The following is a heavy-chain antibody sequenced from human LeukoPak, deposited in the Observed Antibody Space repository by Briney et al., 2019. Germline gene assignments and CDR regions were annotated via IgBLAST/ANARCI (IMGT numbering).Heavy chain of an antibody. CDR2: IWYDGSNK. CDR1: GFTFSNYG. CDR3: AREGPRGNSQFDY. D-gene: IGHD2/OR15-2a*01. Sequence: GGSLRLSCAAPGFTFSNYGMHWVRQAPGKGLEWVALIWYDGSNKYYTDSVKGRLTISRDNSKDTLFLQMNSLRAEDTAVYYCAREGPRGNSQFDYWGQGTLVTVSS. V-gene: IGHV3-33*01. J-gene: IGHJ4*02.